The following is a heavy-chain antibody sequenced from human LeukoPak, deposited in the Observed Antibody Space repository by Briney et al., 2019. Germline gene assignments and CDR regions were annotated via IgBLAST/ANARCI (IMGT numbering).Heavy chain of an antibody. J-gene: IGHJ4*02. CDR2: IGAYNGDT. D-gene: IGHD2-15*01. Sequence: ASVKVSCNPSGYTFTSFGISWVRQAPGQGLEWMGWIGAYNGDTNYAQKFQARVTMTTDTSTSTAYMDLRSLRSDDTAVYYCTRDHCRGDNCPSFDYWGQGTLVTVSS. V-gene: IGHV1-18*04. CDR3: TRDHCRGDNCPSFDY. CDR1: GYTFTSFG.